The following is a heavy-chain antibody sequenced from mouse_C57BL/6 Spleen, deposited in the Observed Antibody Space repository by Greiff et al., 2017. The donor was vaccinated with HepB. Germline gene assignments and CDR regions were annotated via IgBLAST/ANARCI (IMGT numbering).Heavy chain of an antibody. D-gene: IGHD2-12*01. V-gene: IGHV1-80*01. Sequence: QVQLKESGAELVKPGASVKISCKASGYAFSSYWMNWVKQRPGKGLEWIGQIYPGDGDTNYNGKFKGKATLTADKSSSTAYMQLSSLTSEDSAVYFCARYDPRYAMDYWGQGTSVTVSS. CDR2: IYPGDGDT. J-gene: IGHJ4*01. CDR3: ARYDPRYAMDY. CDR1: GYAFSSYW.